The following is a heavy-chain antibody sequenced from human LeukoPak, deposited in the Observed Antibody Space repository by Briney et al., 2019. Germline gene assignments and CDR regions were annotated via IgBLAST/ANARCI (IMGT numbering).Heavy chain of an antibody. Sequence: GGSLRLSCAASGFTVSSNYMSWVRQAPGKGLEWVSVTYSGGSTYYADSVKGRFTISRDNFKNTLYLQMNSLRAEDTAVYYCAREAHSSSWNWFDPWGQGTLVTVSS. CDR1: GFTVSSNY. D-gene: IGHD6-13*01. CDR3: AREAHSSSWNWFDP. V-gene: IGHV3-66*01. CDR2: TYSGGST. J-gene: IGHJ5*02.